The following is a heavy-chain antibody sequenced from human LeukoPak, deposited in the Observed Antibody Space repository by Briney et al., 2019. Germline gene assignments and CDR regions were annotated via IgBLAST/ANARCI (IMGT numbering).Heavy chain of an antibody. V-gene: IGHV3-23*01. CDR2: ISPGGGPT. D-gene: IGHD1-26*01. Sequence: GGSLRLSCAGSGFPFSSHGMNWVRQAPGKGLEWVSGISPGGGPTYYADSVKGRFTISRDDSKNTLYLQMNSLITEDTAVYYCTTERSGSFPYWGQGALVIVSS. CDR1: GFPFSSHG. CDR3: TTERSGSFPY. J-gene: IGHJ4*02.